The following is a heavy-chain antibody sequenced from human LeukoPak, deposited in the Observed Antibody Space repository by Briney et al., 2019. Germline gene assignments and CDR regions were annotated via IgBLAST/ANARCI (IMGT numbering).Heavy chain of an antibody. J-gene: IGHJ4*02. CDR3: ARGTSIAAFDY. CDR1: GFTFSSYS. D-gene: IGHD6-6*01. V-gene: IGHV3-21*01. CDR2: ISSSSSYI. Sequence: GGSLRLSCAASGFTFSSYSMNWVRQAPGKGLEWVSSISSSSSYIYYADSVKGRFTISRDNSKNTLYLQMNSLRAEDTAVYYCARGTSIAAFDYWGQGTLVTVSS.